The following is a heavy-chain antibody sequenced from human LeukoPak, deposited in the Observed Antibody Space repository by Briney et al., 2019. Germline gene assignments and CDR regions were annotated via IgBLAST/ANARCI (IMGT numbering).Heavy chain of an antibody. D-gene: IGHD5-24*01. CDR3: ARGSGMATISPY. J-gene: IGHJ4*02. CDR2: INPSGGST. CDR1: GYTFTSYY. Sequence: ASVKVSCKASGYTFTSYYMHWVRQAPGQGLEWMGIINPSGGSTSYAQKFQGRVTMTRDMSTSTVYMELRSLRSDDTAVYYCARGSGMATISPYWGQGTLVTVSS. V-gene: IGHV1-46*01.